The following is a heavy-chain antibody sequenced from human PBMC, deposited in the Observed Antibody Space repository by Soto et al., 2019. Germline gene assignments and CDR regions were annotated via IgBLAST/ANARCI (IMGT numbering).Heavy chain of an antibody. Sequence: EVQLVESGGGLVQPGGSLRLSCAASGFTFSSYWMHWVRQAPGKGLVWVSRINSDGSSTSYADSVKGRFTISRDNAKNTLNRQMKSLRAEDPVLYYGEREGCSRPSCHQRFYSYYDSDVGGQGTTVTVSS. D-gene: IGHD2-2*01. CDR3: EREGCSRPSCHQRFYSYYDSDV. CDR1: GFTFSSYW. V-gene: IGHV3-74*01. J-gene: IGHJ6*02. CDR2: INSDGSST.